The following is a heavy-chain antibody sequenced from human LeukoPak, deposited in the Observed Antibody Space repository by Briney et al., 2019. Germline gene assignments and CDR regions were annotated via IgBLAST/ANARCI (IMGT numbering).Heavy chain of an antibody. CDR3: ARVIVDTAYYYYMDV. CDR1: GYSLTSGYY. J-gene: IGHJ6*03. CDR2: IYHSGST. D-gene: IGHD5-18*01. Sequence: SETLSLTCAVSGYSLTSGYYWGWVRPPPGKGLEWIGSIYHSGSTYYNPSLRSRVTISVDTSKNQFSLKLNSVTAADTAVYYCARVIVDTAYYYYMDVWGKGTTATVSS. V-gene: IGHV4-38-2*01.